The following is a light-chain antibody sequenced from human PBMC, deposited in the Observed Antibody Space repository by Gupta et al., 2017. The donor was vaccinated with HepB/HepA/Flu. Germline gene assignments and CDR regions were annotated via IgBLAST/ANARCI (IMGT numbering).Light chain of an antibody. Sequence: EIVLTQSPGTLSLSPGERATLSCRASQSVSSSYLAWYQQKPGQAPRLLIYGASSRATGIPDRFSGSGSGTDFTLTISRLEPEDFAVYYCQQDGSSPLTFGGWTKVEIK. V-gene: IGKV3-20*01. CDR1: QSVSSSY. CDR3: QQDGSSPLT. J-gene: IGKJ4*01. CDR2: GAS.